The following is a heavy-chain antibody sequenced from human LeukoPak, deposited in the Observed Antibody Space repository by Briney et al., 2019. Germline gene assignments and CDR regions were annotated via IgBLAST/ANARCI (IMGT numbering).Heavy chain of an antibody. CDR1: GFTFSSYS. D-gene: IGHD1-26*01. J-gene: IGHJ6*03. V-gene: IGHV3-48*04. CDR2: ISSSSSTI. CDR3: ARDVEGCELPQGYYYYMDV. Sequence: PGGSLRLSCAASGFTFSSYSMNWVRQAPGKGLEWVSYISSSSSTIYYADSVKGRFTISRDNAKNSLYLQMNSLRAEDTAVYYCARDVEGCELPQGYYYYMDVWGKGTTVTVSS.